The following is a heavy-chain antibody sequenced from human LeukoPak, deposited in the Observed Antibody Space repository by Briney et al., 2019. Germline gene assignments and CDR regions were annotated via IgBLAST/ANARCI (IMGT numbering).Heavy chain of an antibody. D-gene: IGHD4-11*01. CDR2: IKQDGSEK. CDR1: GFTFSSYW. J-gene: IGHJ5*02. Sequence: GGSLRLSCAASGFTFSSYWMSWVRQAPGKGLEWVANIKQDGSEKYYVDSVKGRFTISRDNVKNSLYLQMNSLRAEDTALYYCARDGKYSNYAGWYDPWGQGTLVTVSS. V-gene: IGHV3-7*03. CDR3: ARDGKYSNYAGWYDP.